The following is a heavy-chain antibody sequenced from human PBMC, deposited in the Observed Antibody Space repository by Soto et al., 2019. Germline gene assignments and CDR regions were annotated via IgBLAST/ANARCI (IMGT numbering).Heavy chain of an antibody. Sequence: QVQLVESGGGVVQPGRSLRLSCAASGFTFSSYGMHWVRQAPGKGLEWVAVIWYDGSNKYYADSVKGRFTISRDNSKNTLYLQMNSLRAEDTAVYYCARYLCSGGSCYYNYHYYMDVWGKGTTVTVSS. D-gene: IGHD2-15*01. J-gene: IGHJ6*03. CDR3: ARYLCSGGSCYYNYHYYMDV. CDR2: IWYDGSNK. V-gene: IGHV3-33*01. CDR1: GFTFSSYG.